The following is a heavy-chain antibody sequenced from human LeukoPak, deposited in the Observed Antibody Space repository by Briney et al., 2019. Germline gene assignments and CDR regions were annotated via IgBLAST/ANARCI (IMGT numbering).Heavy chain of an antibody. Sequence: GASVKVSCKASGYTFTGYYMHWVRQAPGQGLEWMGWINPNSGGTNYAQKFQGRVTMTRDTSISTAYMELSRLRSDDTAVYYCARDQEGDYYGMDVWGQGTTVTVSS. V-gene: IGHV1-2*02. J-gene: IGHJ6*02. CDR3: ARDQEGDYYGMDV. CDR2: INPNSGGT. CDR1: GYTFTGYY.